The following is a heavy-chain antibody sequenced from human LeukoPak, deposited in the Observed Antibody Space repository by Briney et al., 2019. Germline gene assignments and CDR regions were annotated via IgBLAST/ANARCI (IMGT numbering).Heavy chain of an antibody. Sequence: SETLSLTCTVSGGSISSYYWSWIRQPAGKGLEWIGRIYITGSTNYNPSLKSRVTISVDTSKNQFSLKLSSVTAADTAVYYCARRKVGTSFEDFWGQGTLVTVSS. J-gene: IGHJ4*02. CDR2: IYITGST. D-gene: IGHD1-26*01. CDR1: GGSISSYY. CDR3: ARRKVGTSFEDF. V-gene: IGHV4-4*07.